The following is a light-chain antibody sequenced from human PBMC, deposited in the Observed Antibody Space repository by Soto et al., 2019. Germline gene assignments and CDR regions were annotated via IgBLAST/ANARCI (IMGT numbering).Light chain of an antibody. J-gene: IGKJ1*01. CDR1: QSVGSN. CDR3: QHYNNDPTDRT. V-gene: IGKV3-15*01. Sequence: EIVMTQSPATLSVSPGERATLSCRASQSVGSNLAWYQQKPGQAPRLLIYGASTRATGIPARFSGSGSGTEFALTISILRSEDFAIYFCQHYNNDPTDRTFGQGTKGEIK. CDR2: GAS.